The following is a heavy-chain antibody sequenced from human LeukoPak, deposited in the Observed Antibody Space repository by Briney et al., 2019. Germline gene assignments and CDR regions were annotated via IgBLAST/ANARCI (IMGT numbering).Heavy chain of an antibody. CDR3: ARAPRGIMVRGVIKSHFDY. D-gene: IGHD3-10*01. V-gene: IGHV4-31*03. CDR1: GVSISSGGYS. J-gene: IGHJ4*02. CDR2: IYYSGST. Sequence: NPSETLSLTCTVSGVSISSGGYSWSWIRQHPGKGLEWIGYIYYSGSTYYHPSLKSRVTISVDTSKNQFSLKLSSVTAADTAVYYCARAPRGIMVRGVIKSHFDYWGQGTLVTVSS.